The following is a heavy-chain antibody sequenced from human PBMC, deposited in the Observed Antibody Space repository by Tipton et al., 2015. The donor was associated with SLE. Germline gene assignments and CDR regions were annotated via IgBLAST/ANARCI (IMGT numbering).Heavy chain of an antibody. CDR1: GYILTNYV. CDR2: ITPYTGNT. J-gene: IGHJ4*02. Sequence: QVQLVQSGPEVKKPGASVKVSCKASGYILTNYVISWVRQAPGQGLEWMGWITPYTGNTKYAQKVQGRVTMTTDTSTNTAYMELRSLRSDDTAVYYCVRDFGFDYWGQGTLVTVSS. CDR3: VRDFGFDY. D-gene: IGHD3-10*01. V-gene: IGHV1-18*01.